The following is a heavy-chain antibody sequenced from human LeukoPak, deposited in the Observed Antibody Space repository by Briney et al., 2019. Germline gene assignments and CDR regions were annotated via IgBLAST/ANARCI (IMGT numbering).Heavy chain of an antibody. Sequence: PSETLSLTCTVSGGSINSGNYYWSWIRQPAGKGLEWIGRIYTSGSTNYNPSLKSRVTMSVDTSKNQFSLKLSSVTAADTAVYYCASGYDFWSGYYPDQYFQHWGQGTLVTVSS. V-gene: IGHV4-61*02. D-gene: IGHD3-3*01. J-gene: IGHJ1*01. CDR1: GGSINSGNYY. CDR2: IYTSGST. CDR3: ASGYDFWSGYYPDQYFQH.